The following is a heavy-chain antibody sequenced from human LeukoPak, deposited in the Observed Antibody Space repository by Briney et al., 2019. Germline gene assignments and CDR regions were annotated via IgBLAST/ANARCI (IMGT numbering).Heavy chain of an antibody. Sequence: SETLSLTCAVSGGSISSYYWSWIRQPPGKGLEWIGEINHSGSTNYNPSLKSRVTISVDTSKNQFSLKLSSVTAADTAVYYCARGLVREQLVLGRPFGYWGQGTLVTVSS. J-gene: IGHJ4*02. V-gene: IGHV4-34*01. D-gene: IGHD6-6*01. CDR1: GGSISSYY. CDR3: ARGLVREQLVLGRPFGY. CDR2: INHSGST.